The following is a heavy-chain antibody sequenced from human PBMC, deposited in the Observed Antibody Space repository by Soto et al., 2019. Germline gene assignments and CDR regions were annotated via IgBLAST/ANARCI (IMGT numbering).Heavy chain of an antibody. CDR3: AKDLADWFDP. J-gene: IGHJ5*02. CDR1: GFTVTIYY. V-gene: IGHV3-53*01. CDR2: IYSGGTI. Sequence: GGSLRLSCAVSGFTVTIYYMSWVRQAPGKGLEWVSVIYSGGTIYYADSVKGRFTISRDNSKNTLYLQMNSLRAEDMAVYYCAKDLADWFDPWGQGTVVTVSS.